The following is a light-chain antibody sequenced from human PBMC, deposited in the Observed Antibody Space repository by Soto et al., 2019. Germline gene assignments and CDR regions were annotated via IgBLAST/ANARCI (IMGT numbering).Light chain of an antibody. V-gene: IGKV1-39*01. CDR1: ESITYY. Sequence: DIPMTQSPSSLSASVGDRVTITCRASESITYYLNWYQQRPGKAPKLLIYAASSLQSGVPSRFSGGGSGTDFTLTISSLQPEDFTTYYCQQSYSAPHTFGQGTRVEIK. J-gene: IGKJ2*01. CDR2: AAS. CDR3: QQSYSAPHT.